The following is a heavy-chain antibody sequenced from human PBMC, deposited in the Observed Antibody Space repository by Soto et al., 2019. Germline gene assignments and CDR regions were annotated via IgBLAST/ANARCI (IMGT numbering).Heavy chain of an antibody. Sequence: SSTXSLTCTVSVFSVSIGSYYLSWIRQPPGKGMEWIGYIYYSGSTNYNPSLKSRVTISVDKSKNQFSLKLSSVTAADTAVYYCARDRVVAEETRLEQWGKGTLV. CDR1: VFSVSIGSYY. CDR2: IYYSGST. V-gene: IGHV4-61*01. CDR3: ARDRVVAEETRLEQ. D-gene: IGHD2-15*01. J-gene: IGHJ4*02.